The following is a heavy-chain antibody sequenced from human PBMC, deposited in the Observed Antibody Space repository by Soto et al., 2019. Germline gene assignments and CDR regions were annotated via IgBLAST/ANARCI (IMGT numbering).Heavy chain of an antibody. V-gene: IGHV4-39*01. Sequence: SETLSLTCSVSGGSISSNSYYLGWIRQPPGKGLEWLGSIYYSGSTYYNPSLKSRVTISVDTSKNQFSLKLSSVTAADTAVYYCARRPDDSGYDGPFDYWGQGTLVTVSX. CDR2: IYYSGST. D-gene: IGHD5-12*01. CDR1: GGSISSNSYY. CDR3: ARRPDDSGYDGPFDY. J-gene: IGHJ4*02.